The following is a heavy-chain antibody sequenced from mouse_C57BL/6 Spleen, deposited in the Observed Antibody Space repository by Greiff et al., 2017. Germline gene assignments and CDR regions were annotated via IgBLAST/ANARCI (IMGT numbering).Heavy chain of an antibody. J-gene: IGHJ2*01. Sequence: EVQLQQSGAELVRPGASVKLSCTASGFNIKDDYMHWVKQRPEQGLEWIGWIDPENGDTEYASKFQGKATITADTSSNTAYLQLSSLTSEDTAVYYCTTYYGNPGYFDYWGQGTTLTVSS. CDR3: TTYYGNPGYFDY. CDR2: IDPENGDT. V-gene: IGHV14-4*01. D-gene: IGHD2-1*01. CDR1: GFNIKDDY.